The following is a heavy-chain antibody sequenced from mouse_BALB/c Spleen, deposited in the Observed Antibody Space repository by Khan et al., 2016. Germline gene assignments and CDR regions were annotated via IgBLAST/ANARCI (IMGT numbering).Heavy chain of an antibody. Sequence: QVQLKQSGPGLVQPSQSLSITCTVSGFSLTTFGVHWVRQSPGKGLEWLGVIWNGGNTDYNAAFISRLSINKDNSKSQVFLKMTSLQADDTAIYYCARRGGSYGNYGFAYWGQGTLVTVSA. D-gene: IGHD2-1*01. CDR2: IWNGGNT. J-gene: IGHJ3*01. CDR3: ARRGGSYGNYGFAY. CDR1: GFSLTTFG. V-gene: IGHV2-4-1*01.